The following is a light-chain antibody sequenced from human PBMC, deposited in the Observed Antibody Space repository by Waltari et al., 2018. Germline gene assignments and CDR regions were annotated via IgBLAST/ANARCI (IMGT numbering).Light chain of an antibody. J-gene: IGKJ4*01. Sequence: AIQLTQSPSSLSASVGDRVTISCRASITVSSALAWYQQQPGKPPKLLIYDVFNFQSGVPSRFSGSGSGTDFTLTINSLQPEDFATYYCQQFNSYPLTFGGGTKVEIK. V-gene: IGKV1-13*02. CDR2: DVF. CDR1: ITVSSA. CDR3: QQFNSYPLT.